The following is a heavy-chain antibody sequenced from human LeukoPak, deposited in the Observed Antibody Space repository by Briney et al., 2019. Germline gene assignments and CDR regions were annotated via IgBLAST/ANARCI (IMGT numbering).Heavy chain of an antibody. CDR2: ISSSSSYI. CDR3: ARDLSYSSSWYYFDY. CDR1: GFTFSSYS. Sequence: GGSLRLSCAASGFTFSSYSMNWVRQAPGKGLEWVSSISSSSSYIYYADSVKGRFTISRDNAKNSLYLQMNSLRAEGTAVYYCARDLSYSSSWYYFDYWGQGTLVTVSS. V-gene: IGHV3-21*01. J-gene: IGHJ4*02. D-gene: IGHD6-13*01.